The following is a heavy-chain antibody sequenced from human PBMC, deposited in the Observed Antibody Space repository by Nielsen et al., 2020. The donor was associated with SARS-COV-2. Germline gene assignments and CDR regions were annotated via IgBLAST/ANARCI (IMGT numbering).Heavy chain of an antibody. D-gene: IGHD5-18*01. CDR2: IRSKANSYAT. V-gene: IGHV3-73*01. CDR1: GFTFSGSA. J-gene: IGHJ4*02. CDR3: TREGYSYATDY. Sequence: GESLKISCAASGFTFSGSAMHWVRQASGKGLEWVGRIRSKANSYATAYAASVKGRFTISRDDSKNTAYLQMNSLKTEDTAVYYCTREGYSYATDYWGQGTLVTVSS.